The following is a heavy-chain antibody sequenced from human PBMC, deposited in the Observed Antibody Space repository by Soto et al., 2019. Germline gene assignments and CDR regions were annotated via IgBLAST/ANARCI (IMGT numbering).Heavy chain of an antibody. CDR2: ISPYNGNT. J-gene: IGHJ5*02. CDR1: GYIFVTYG. D-gene: IGHD3-10*01. Sequence: ASVKVSCKASGYIFVTYGISWVRQAPGQGLEWMGRISPYNGNTNYAHNLQGRVTMTTDTSTSTAYMELRSLRSDDTAVYYCVRDLDDSGSYYTHHSGPGTQVTVSS. CDR3: VRDLDDSGSYYTHH. V-gene: IGHV1-18*01.